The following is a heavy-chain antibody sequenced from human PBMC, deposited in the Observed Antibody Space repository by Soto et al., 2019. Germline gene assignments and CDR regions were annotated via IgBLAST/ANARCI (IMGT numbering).Heavy chain of an antibody. CDR1: GFTFSDYP. CDR3: ARATPSFDS. V-gene: IGHV3-48*02. D-gene: IGHD2-15*01. Sequence: QLVESGGGLVQPGGSLRLSCAASGFTFSDYPMNWVRQAPGKWLEWVSSLRTISSAIYFADSVRGRFTISRDNARNSLYLQMTILRDDDTAVYYCARATPSFDSWGHGTLVTVSS. CDR2: LRTISSAI. J-gene: IGHJ4*01.